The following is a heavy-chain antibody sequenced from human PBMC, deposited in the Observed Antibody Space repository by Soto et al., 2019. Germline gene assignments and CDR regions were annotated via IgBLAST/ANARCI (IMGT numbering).Heavy chain of an antibody. J-gene: IGHJ4*02. V-gene: IGHV1-18*01. CDR3: ARGRYGEY. D-gene: IGHD3-10*01. Sequence: QVHLVQSGAEVKKPGASVKVSCKGSGYTFTTYGTTWVRQAPGQGLEWMGWISAHNGNTNYAQKLQGRVPVTRDTSTTTAYMELRSLRSDDTAVYYCARGRYGEYWGQGALVTVSS. CDR1: GYTFTTYG. CDR2: ISAHNGNT.